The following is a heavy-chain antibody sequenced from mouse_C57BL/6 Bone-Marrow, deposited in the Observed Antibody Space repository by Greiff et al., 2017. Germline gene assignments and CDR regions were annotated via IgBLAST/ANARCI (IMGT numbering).Heavy chain of an antibody. Sequence: EVKVVESGGGLVQPGGSLSLSCAASGFTFTDYYMSWVRQPPGKALEWLGFIRNKANGYTTEYSASVKGRFTISRDNSQSIIYLQMNALRAEDSATHYCASSYYDGSSPSWDFDVWGTGTTVTVSS. CDR1: GFTFTDYY. J-gene: IGHJ1*03. D-gene: IGHD1-1*01. CDR2: IRNKANGYTT. V-gene: IGHV7-3*01. CDR3: ASSYYDGSSPSWDFDV.